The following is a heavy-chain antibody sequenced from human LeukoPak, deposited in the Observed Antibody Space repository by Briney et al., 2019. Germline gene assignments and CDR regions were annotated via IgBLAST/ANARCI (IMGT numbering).Heavy chain of an antibody. CDR3: ARLGVKWYYREGWFDP. Sequence: GESLKISCKGSGYSFTSYWIGWVRQMPGKGLEWMGIIYPGDSDTRYSPSFQGQVTISADKSISTAYLQWSSLKASDTAMYYCARLGVKWYYREGWFDPWGQGTLVNVSS. V-gene: IGHV5-51*01. J-gene: IGHJ5*02. D-gene: IGHD1-14*01. CDR1: GYSFTSYW. CDR2: IYPGDSDT.